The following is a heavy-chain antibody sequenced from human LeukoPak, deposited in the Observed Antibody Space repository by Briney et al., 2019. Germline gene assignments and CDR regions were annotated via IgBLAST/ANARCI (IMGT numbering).Heavy chain of an antibody. D-gene: IGHD6-13*01. CDR2: IIPILGIA. Sequence: ASVKVSCKASGGTFSSYAISWVRQAPGQGLEWMGRIIPILGIANYAQKFQGRVTITADKSTSTAYMELSSLRSEDTAVYYCARDSSSKYYYYYGMDVWGQGTTVTVSS. CDR3: ARDSSSKYYYYYGMDV. CDR1: GGTFSSYA. V-gene: IGHV1-69*04. J-gene: IGHJ6*02.